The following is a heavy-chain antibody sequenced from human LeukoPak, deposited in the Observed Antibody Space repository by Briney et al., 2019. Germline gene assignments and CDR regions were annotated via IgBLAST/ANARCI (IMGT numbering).Heavy chain of an antibody. CDR1: GYSFTSYY. Sequence: GASVKVSCKTSGYSFTSYYMHWVRQAPGQGLEWMGWINPNSGGTNYAQKFQGRVTMTRDTSISTAYMELSRLRSDDTAVYYCARDRSDSSGWSLDYWGQGTLVTVSS. CDR2: INPNSGGT. CDR3: ARDRSDSSGWSLDY. V-gene: IGHV1-2*02. D-gene: IGHD6-19*01. J-gene: IGHJ4*02.